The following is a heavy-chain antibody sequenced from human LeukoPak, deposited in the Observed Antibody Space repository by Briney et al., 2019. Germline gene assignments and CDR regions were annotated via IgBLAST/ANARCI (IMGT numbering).Heavy chain of an antibody. CDR1: GGSISSSSYY. Sequence: SETLSLTCTVSGGSISSSSYYWGWIRQPPGKGLEWIGSIYYSGSTYYNPSLKSRVTISVDTSKNQFSLKLSSVTAADTAVYYCARHLKVTMVRGVITGYYMDVWGKGTTVTISS. CDR2: IYYSGST. J-gene: IGHJ6*03. D-gene: IGHD3-10*01. V-gene: IGHV4-39*07. CDR3: ARHLKVTMVRGVITGYYMDV.